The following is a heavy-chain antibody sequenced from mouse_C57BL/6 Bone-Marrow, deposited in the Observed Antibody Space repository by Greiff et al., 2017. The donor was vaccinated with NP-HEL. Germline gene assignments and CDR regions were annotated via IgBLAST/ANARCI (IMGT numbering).Heavy chain of an antibody. CDR1: GVDFSRYW. V-gene: IGHV4-1*01. CDR2: INPDSSTI. CDR3: ARRPYYGSSHWYFDV. J-gene: IGHJ1*03. D-gene: IGHD1-1*01. Sequence: AASGVDFSRYWMSWVRRAPGKGLEWIGEINPDSSTINYAPSLKDKFIISRDNAKNTLYLQMSKVRSEDTALYYCARRPYYGSSHWYFDVWGTGTTVTVSS.